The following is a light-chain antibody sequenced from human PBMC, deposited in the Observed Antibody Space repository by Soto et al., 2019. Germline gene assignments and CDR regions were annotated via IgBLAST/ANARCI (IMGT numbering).Light chain of an antibody. J-gene: IGLJ1*01. CDR1: SSDVGGYDF. CDR2: EVS. CDR3: ISYTSSTFYV. V-gene: IGLV2-14*01. Sequence: QSALTQPASVSGSPEQSITISCTGTSSDVGGYDFVSWYQHHPGKAPKLIIYEVSYRPSGVSDRFSGSKSGNTASLTISGLQPEDEADYFCISYTSSTFYVFGTGTKLTVL.